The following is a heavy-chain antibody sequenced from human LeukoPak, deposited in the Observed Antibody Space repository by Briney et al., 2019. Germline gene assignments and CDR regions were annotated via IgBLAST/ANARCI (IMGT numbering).Heavy chain of an antibody. CDR1: GGSFSGYY. Sequence: SETLSLTCAVSGGSFSGYYWSWIRQPPGKGLEWIGEINHSGSTNYNPSLKSRVTISVDTSKNQFSLKLSSVTAADTAVYYCTRVGAGQQLDYWGQGTLVTVSS. CDR2: INHSGST. D-gene: IGHD6-13*01. V-gene: IGHV4-34*01. J-gene: IGHJ4*02. CDR3: TRVGAGQQLDY.